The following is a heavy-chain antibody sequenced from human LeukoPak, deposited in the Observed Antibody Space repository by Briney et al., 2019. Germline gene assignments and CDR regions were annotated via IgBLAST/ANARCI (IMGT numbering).Heavy chain of an antibody. V-gene: IGHV4-61*08. D-gene: IGHD4-17*01. CDR2: IYYSGST. J-gene: IGHJ4*02. CDR3: ASVRMTTVTEFDY. CDR1: GGSISSGGYY. Sequence: SETLSLTCTVSGGSISSGGYYWSWIRQHPGKGLEWIGYIYYSGSTNYNPSLKSRVTISVDTSKNQFSLKLRSVTAADTAVYYCASVRMTTVTEFDYWGQGTLVTVSS.